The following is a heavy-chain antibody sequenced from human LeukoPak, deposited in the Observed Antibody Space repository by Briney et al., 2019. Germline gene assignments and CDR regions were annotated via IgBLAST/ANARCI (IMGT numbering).Heavy chain of an antibody. D-gene: IGHD6-13*01. CDR2: IKSKTDGGTT. J-gene: IGHJ4*02. V-gene: IGHV3-15*01. CDR1: GFTSSNAW. CDR3: TTDERQQLDTIDY. Sequence: GGSLRLSCAASGFTSSNAWMSWVRQAPGKGLEWVGRIKSKTDGGTTDYAAPVKGRFTISRDDSKNTLYLQMNSLKTEDTAVYYCTTDERQQLDTIDYWGRGTLVTVSS.